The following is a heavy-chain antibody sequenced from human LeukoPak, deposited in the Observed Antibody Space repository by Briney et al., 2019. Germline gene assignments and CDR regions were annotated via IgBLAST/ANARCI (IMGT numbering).Heavy chain of an antibody. J-gene: IGHJ5*02. CDR3: ATWRIYCSSTSCYDGGP. D-gene: IGHD2-2*01. CDR1: GYTLTELS. Sequence: ASVKVSCKVSGYTLTELSMHWVRQAPGKGLEWMGGFDPEDGETIYAQKFQGRVTMTENTSTDTAYMELSSLRSEDTAVYYCATWRIYCSSTSCYDGGPWGQGTLVTVSS. V-gene: IGHV1-24*01. CDR2: FDPEDGET.